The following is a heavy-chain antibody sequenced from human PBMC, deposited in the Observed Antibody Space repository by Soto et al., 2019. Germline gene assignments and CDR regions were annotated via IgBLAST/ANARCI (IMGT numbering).Heavy chain of an antibody. V-gene: IGHV3-30-3*01. CDR2: ISYDGSNK. CDR1: GFTFSSYA. CDR3: ARTYDTSGPYYFDY. D-gene: IGHD6-25*01. J-gene: IGHJ4*02. Sequence: QVQLVESGGGVVQPGRSLRLSCAASGFTFSSYAMHWVRQAPGKGLEWVAVISYDGSNKYYADSVKGGFTISRDNSKNTLYLQMNSLRAEDTAVYYCARTYDTSGPYYFDYWGQGTLVTVSS.